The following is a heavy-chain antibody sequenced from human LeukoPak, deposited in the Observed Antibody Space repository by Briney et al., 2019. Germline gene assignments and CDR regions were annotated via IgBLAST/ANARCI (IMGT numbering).Heavy chain of an antibody. D-gene: IGHD3-22*01. CDR2: LWYDGSNE. CDR3: ARVRADSSGHDIDY. CDR1: GFTFSAYV. J-gene: IGHJ4*02. V-gene: IGHV3-33*01. Sequence: PGTSLRLSCAASGFTFSAYVMHWVRQAPGKGLEWVAILWYDGSNEYNADSVKGRFTMSRDNSKNALHLQMNSLRAEDTAVYYCARVRADSSGHDIDYWGQGTLVTVSS.